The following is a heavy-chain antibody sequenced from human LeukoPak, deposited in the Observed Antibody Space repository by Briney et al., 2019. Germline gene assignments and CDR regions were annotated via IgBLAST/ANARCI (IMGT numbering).Heavy chain of an antibody. D-gene: IGHD1-26*01. CDR1: GYSISSGYY. J-gene: IGHJ4*02. CDR3: ASLLARWELRSRDY. CDR2: IYHSGST. Sequence: PSETLSLTCAVSGYSISSGYYWGWIRQPPGKGLEWIGSIYHSGSTYYNPSLKSRVTISVDTSKNQFSLKLSSVTAADTAVYYCASLLARWELRSRDYWGRGTLDTVSS. V-gene: IGHV4-38-2*01.